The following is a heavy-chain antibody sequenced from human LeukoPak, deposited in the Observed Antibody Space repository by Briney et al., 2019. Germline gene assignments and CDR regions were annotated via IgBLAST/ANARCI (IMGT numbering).Heavy chain of an antibody. J-gene: IGHJ4*02. CDR3: ARCRLTPGTSGLDY. V-gene: IGHV3-7*01. D-gene: IGHD4-23*01. CDR1: GFTLSIYW. Sequence: GGSLRLSCAASGFTLSIYWMSWVRQAPGKGLEWMANVKGDGSENFYVDSVKRQFPPSRDTAKNLLYLQMNTLRAEDTAVYYRARCRLTPGTSGLDYWGQGALLTVS. CDR2: VKGDGSEN.